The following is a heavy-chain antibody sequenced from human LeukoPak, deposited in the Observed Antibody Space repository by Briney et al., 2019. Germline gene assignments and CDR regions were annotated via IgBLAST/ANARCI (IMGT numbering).Heavy chain of an antibody. CDR3: ARGGVRITMVRGVPAYGMDV. CDR1: VYTFTVYY. V-gene: IGHV1-2*02. Sequence: GASVKVSCTASVYTFTVYYMHWVRQAPGQGIEWMGWINPNSGGTNYAQKFQGRVTMTRDTSISTAYMELSRLRSDDTAVYYCARGGVRITMVRGVPAYGMDVWGQGTTVTVSS. D-gene: IGHD3-10*01. CDR2: INPNSGGT. J-gene: IGHJ6*02.